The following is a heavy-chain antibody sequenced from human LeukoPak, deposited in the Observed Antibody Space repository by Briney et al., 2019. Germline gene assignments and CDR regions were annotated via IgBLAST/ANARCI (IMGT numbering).Heavy chain of an antibody. D-gene: IGHD3-3*01. CDR2: IIPIFGTA. CDR1: GGTFSNYA. Sequence: ASVKVSCKASGGTFSNYAISWARQAPGQGLELMGGIIPIFGTANYAQKFQGRVTITTDESTSTAYMELSSLRSEDTAVYYCARSVYYDFWSGPDYYMDVWGKGTTVTVSS. CDR3: ARSVYYDFWSGPDYYMDV. V-gene: IGHV1-69*05. J-gene: IGHJ6*03.